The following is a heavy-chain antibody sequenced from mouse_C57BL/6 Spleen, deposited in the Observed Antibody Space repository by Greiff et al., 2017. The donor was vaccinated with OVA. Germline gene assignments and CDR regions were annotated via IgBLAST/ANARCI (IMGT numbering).Heavy chain of an antibody. V-gene: IGHV1-53*01. D-gene: IGHD2-4*01. CDR2: INPSNGGT. J-gene: IGHJ2*01. CDR1: GYTFTSYW. CDR3: ASMMTTRGVLDY. Sequence: QVQLQQPGTELVKPGASVKLSCKASGYTFTSYWMHWVKQRPGQGLEWIGNINPSNGGTNYTEKFKSKATLTVDKSSSTAYMQLSSRTSEESAVYYYASMMTTRGVLDYWGQGTTLTVTA.